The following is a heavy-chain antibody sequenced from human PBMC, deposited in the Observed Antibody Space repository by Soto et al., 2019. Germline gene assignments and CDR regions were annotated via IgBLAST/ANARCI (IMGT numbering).Heavy chain of an antibody. CDR3: AHSRCGGDCLQSYPSHYYYGMDV. CDR2: IYWDDDK. V-gene: IGHV2-5*02. CDR1: GFSLSTSGVS. Sequence: QITLKESGPTLVKPTQTLTLTCTFSGFSLSTSGVSVGWIRQPPGKALEWLALIYWDDDKRYSPSLKSRLTITKDTSKNQVVLRMTNMDPVYTATYYCAHSRCGGDCLQSYPSHYYYGMDVWGQGTTVTVSS. J-gene: IGHJ6*02. D-gene: IGHD2-21*02.